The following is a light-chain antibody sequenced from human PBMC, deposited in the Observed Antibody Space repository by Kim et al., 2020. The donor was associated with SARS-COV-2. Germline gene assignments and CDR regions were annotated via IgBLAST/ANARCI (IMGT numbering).Light chain of an antibody. J-gene: IGKJ2*01. V-gene: IGKV3-20*01. CDR3: QHYGGPPYT. Sequence: LALGERVALSCRAIQSVRGSHLAWYQHKPCQAPSLLIYGTSSRATGIPDRFSGSGSGTDFTLTIGRLEPEDVAVYYCQHYGGPPYTFGQGTKLEI. CDR1: QSVRGSH. CDR2: GTS.